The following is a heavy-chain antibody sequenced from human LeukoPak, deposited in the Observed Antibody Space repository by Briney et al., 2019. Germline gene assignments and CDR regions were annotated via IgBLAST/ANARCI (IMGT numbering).Heavy chain of an antibody. D-gene: IGHD6-19*01. V-gene: IGHV4-34*01. Sequence: SETLSLTCAVYGGSFSGYYWSWIRQPPGKGLEWIGEINHSGSTNYNPSLKSRVTISVDTSKNQFSLKLSSVTAADTAVYYCARRRGSCWYGAWFDPWGQGTLVTVSS. J-gene: IGHJ5*02. CDR2: INHSGST. CDR3: ARRRGSCWYGAWFDP. CDR1: GGSFSGYY.